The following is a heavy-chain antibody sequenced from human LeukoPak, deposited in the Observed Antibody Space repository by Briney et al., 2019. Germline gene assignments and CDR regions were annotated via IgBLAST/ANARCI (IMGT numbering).Heavy chain of an antibody. CDR2: VWYDGSNE. V-gene: IGHV3-33*01. D-gene: IGHD5-12*01. CDR3: ARGASGYGSDAFDL. CDR1: GFTFNTHA. Sequence: GGSLRLSCATSGFTFNTHALSWVRQASGKGLDWVASVWYDGSNEHYADSVKGRFITYRENSKNTMYLQMNSLRLDDTAVYYCARGASGYGSDAFDLWCQRTMVTV. J-gene: IGHJ3*01.